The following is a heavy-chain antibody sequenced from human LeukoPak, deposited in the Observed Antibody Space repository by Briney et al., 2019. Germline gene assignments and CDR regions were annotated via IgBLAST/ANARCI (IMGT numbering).Heavy chain of an antibody. V-gene: IGHV4-61*01. Sequence: SETLSLTCTVSGGSVSGDPYYWSWLRQPPGKGPEWIGHISYSGSINSNPSLKSRVTASIDTSKNQFSLKLSSVTAADTAVYYCARYCTGANCYSNRGAFGIWGRGTMVTVSS. CDR3: ARYCTGANCYSNRGAFGI. CDR2: ISYSGSI. J-gene: IGHJ3*02. CDR1: GGSVSGDPYY. D-gene: IGHD2-15*01.